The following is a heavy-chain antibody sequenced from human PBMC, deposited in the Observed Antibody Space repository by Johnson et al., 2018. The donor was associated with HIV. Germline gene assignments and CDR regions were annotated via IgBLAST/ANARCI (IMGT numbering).Heavy chain of an antibody. CDR2: ISWNSGSI. V-gene: IGHV3-9*01. CDR1: GFTFDDYA. Sequence: VQLVESGGGLVQPGRSLRLSCAASGFTFDDYAMHLVRQAPGKGLDWVSGISWNSGSIGYADSVKGRFTISRDNAKNSLYLQMNSLRAEDTAVYYCARGSWGSHTGDAFDIWGQGTMVTVSS. J-gene: IGHJ3*02. D-gene: IGHD3-16*01. CDR3: ARGSWGSHTGDAFDI.